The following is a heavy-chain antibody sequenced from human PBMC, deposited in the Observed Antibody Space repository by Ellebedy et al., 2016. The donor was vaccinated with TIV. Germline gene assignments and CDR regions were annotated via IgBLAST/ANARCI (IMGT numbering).Heavy chain of an antibody. V-gene: IGHV1-46*01. CDR1: GYTFTSYY. CDR2: INPSGGGT. J-gene: IGHJ5*02. CDR3: AKEGRGNSSTVRGNWFNP. D-gene: IGHD6-6*01. Sequence: ASVKVSCXASGYTFTSYYIHWVRQAPGQGLEWMAIINPSGGGTNYAQKFQGRVTMTRDTSTSTVYMELTSLRSEDTAVYYCAKEGRGNSSTVRGNWFNPWGQGTLVTVSS.